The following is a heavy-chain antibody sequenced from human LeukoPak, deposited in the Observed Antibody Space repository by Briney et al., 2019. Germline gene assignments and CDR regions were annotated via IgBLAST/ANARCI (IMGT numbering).Heavy chain of an antibody. Sequence: ASVKVSCKASGYTFTSYGISWVRQAPGQGLEWMGWINPNSGGTNYAQKFQGRVTMTRATSISTAYMELSRLRSDDTAVYYCARDITSSYDSSGYRGAFDYWGQGTLVTVSS. CDR3: ARDITSSYDSSGYRGAFDY. V-gene: IGHV1-2*02. CDR1: GYTFTSYG. CDR2: INPNSGGT. D-gene: IGHD3-22*01. J-gene: IGHJ4*02.